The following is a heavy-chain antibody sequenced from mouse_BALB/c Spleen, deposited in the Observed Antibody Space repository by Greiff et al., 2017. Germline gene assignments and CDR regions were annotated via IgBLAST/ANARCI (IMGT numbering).Heavy chain of an antibody. CDR3: AREGGYDYAMDY. J-gene: IGHJ4*01. CDR1: GYSFTGYN. CDR2: IDPYNGGT. D-gene: IGHD1-2*01. V-gene: IGHV1S135*01. Sequence: VQLQQSGPELGKPGASVKISCKASGYSFTGYNMYWVKQSHRKSLEWIGYIDPYNGGTSYNQKSKGKATLTVDKSSSTAYMHLNSLTSEDSAIYYCAREGGYDYAMDYWGQGTSVTVSS.